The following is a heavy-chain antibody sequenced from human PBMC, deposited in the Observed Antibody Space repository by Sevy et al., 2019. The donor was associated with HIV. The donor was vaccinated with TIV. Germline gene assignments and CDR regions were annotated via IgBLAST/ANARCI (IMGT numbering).Heavy chain of an antibody. J-gene: IGHJ4*02. CDR2: FAPEDGET. CDR3: ATNREIIGVVPDFDY. V-gene: IGHV1-24*01. CDR1: GYTLAELS. D-gene: IGHD3-3*01. Sequence: ASVKVSCKVSGYTLAELSMHWVRQAPGKGLEWMGGFAPEDGETIYAQKFQGRVTMTEDTSTDTAYMELSSLRSEDTAVYYCATNREIIGVVPDFDYWGQGTLVTVSS.